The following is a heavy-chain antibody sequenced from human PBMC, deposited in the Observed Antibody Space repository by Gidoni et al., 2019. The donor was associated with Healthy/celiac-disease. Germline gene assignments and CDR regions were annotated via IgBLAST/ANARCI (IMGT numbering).Heavy chain of an antibody. CDR3: ARVRGSGSYYFYYYGMDV. V-gene: IGHV3-11*06. CDR1: GFTFSDYY. J-gene: IGHJ6*02. CDR2: ISSSSSYT. D-gene: IGHD1-26*01. Sequence: QVQLVESGGGLVKPGGSLRLSCAASGFTFSDYYLCWIRQAPGKGLGWVSYISSSSSYTKYADSVKGRFTISRDNAKNSLYLQMNSLRAEDTAVYYCARVRGSGSYYFYYYGMDVWGQGTTVTVSS.